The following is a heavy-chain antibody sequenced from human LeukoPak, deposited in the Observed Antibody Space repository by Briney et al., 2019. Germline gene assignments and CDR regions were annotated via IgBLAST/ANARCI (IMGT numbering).Heavy chain of an antibody. CDR2: IQQDGSEK. J-gene: IGHJ4*02. V-gene: IGHV3-7*01. D-gene: IGHD3-10*01. CDR1: GFTFNYYW. Sequence: GGSLRLSCAASGFTFNYYWLTWVRQAPGEGLEWVANIQQDGSEKYYVDSVKGRFIISRDNAKNSLYLQMNSLRAEDTAVYYCARVRKLRTRGVMDPLDYWGQGTLVTVSS. CDR3: ARVRKLRTRGVMDPLDY.